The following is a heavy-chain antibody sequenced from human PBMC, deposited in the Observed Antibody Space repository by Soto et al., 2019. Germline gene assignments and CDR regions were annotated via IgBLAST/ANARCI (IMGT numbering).Heavy chain of an antibody. CDR2: IYYSGST. Sequence: QVQLQESGPGLVKPSQTLSLTCTVSGGSISSGGYYWSWIRQHPGKGLEWIGYIYYSGSTYYNPSLKSRVTIAVDTSKNQFSLKLSSVTAADTAVYYCARVWVGSSGWYGGWFDPWGQGTLVTVSS. V-gene: IGHV4-31*03. CDR1: GGSISSGGYY. CDR3: ARVWVGSSGWYGGWFDP. D-gene: IGHD6-19*01. J-gene: IGHJ5*02.